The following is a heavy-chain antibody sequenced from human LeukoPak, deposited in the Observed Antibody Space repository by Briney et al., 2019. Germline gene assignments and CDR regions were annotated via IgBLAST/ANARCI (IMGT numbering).Heavy chain of an antibody. CDR1: GGSISSYY. V-gene: IGHV4-59*12. Sequence: PSETLSLTCTVSGGSISSYYWSWIRQPPGKGLEWIGYVYYTGSTNYNPSLKSRVTISVDTSKNQFSLKLSSVTAADTAVYYCAREGYDILTGYPGSFDYWGQGTLVTVSS. J-gene: IGHJ4*02. CDR3: AREGYDILTGYPGSFDY. CDR2: VYYTGST. D-gene: IGHD3-9*01.